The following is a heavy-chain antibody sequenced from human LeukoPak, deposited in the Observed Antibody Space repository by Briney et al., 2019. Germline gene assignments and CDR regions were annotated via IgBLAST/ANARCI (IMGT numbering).Heavy chain of an antibody. J-gene: IGHJ4*02. CDR1: GFTFSSYA. V-gene: IGHV3-30-3*01. Sequence: GRSMRLACAASGFTFSSYAMHWVRQAQGNGREWVAVISYDGTNKYYADSVKGRFTISRDNSKNTLYLQMNSLRAADPAVYYCAREPIVVVPAAISPRGFDYWGQGTLVTVSS. D-gene: IGHD2-2*02. CDR3: AREPIVVVPAAISPRGFDY. CDR2: ISYDGTNK.